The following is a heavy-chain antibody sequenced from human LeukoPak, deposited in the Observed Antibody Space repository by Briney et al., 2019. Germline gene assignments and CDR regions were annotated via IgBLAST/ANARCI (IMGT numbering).Heavy chain of an antibody. J-gene: IGHJ4*02. Sequence: PSETLSLTCIVSGGSIISSYWSWIRQPPGKGLEWIAYIYNSGSAKYNPSLKSRVTVSIDTSKNQFSLNLSSVTAADTAVYYCARHGGSWSFDAWGQGTLVTVSS. CDR3: ARHGGSWSFDA. CDR1: GGSIISSY. D-gene: IGHD6-13*01. CDR2: IYNSGSA. V-gene: IGHV4-59*08.